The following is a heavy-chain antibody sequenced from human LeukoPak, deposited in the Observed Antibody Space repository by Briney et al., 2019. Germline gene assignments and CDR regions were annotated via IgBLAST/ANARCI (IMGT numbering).Heavy chain of an antibody. CDR3: ARWALITMIRHMDV. J-gene: IGHJ6*03. CDR2: ISSSSSYI. Sequence: PGGSLRLSCAASGFTFSSYSMNWVRQAPGKGLEWVSSISSSSSYIYYADSVKGRFTISRDNAKNSLYLQMNSLRAEDTAVYYCARWALITMIRHMDVWGKGTTVTVSS. D-gene: IGHD3-10*01. CDR1: GFTFSSYS. V-gene: IGHV3-21*01.